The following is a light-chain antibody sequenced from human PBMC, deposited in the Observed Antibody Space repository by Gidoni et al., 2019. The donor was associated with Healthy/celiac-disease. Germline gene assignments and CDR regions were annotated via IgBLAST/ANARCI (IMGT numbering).Light chain of an antibody. Sequence: QSVLTQPPSASGTPGQGVTISCSGSSSNIGSNTVNWYQQLPGTAPKLLIYSNNQRPSGVPDRFSGSKSGTSASRAISGLQSEDEADYYCAAWDDSLNGVVFGGGTKLTVL. J-gene: IGLJ2*01. CDR3: AAWDDSLNGVV. CDR2: SNN. V-gene: IGLV1-44*01. CDR1: SSNIGSNT.